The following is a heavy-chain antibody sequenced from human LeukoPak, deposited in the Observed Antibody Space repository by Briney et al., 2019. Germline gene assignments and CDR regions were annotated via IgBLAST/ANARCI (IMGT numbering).Heavy chain of an antibody. CDR1: GGSFSGYY. Sequence: PSETLSLTCAVYGGSFSGYYWSWIRQPPGKGLEWIGEINHSGSTNYSPSLKSRVTISVDTSKNQFSLKLSSVTAADTAVYYCARAGLRYFDWLGNNWFDPWGQGTLVTVSS. CDR3: ARAGLRYFDWLGNNWFDP. D-gene: IGHD3-9*01. CDR2: INHSGST. J-gene: IGHJ5*02. V-gene: IGHV4-34*01.